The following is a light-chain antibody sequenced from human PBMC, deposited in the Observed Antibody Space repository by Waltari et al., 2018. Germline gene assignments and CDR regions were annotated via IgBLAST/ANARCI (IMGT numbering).Light chain of an antibody. CDR3: MQGTHWPII. J-gene: IGKJ5*01. V-gene: IGKV2-30*02. CDR1: QSLVHSNGDTY. Sequence: DVVMTQSPLSLPVTLGQPASISCRSSQSLVHSNGDTYLNWFQQRPGQSPRRLSYQVSYREYGVPSRFSGSGSGTEFTLKISRVEAEDVGVYYCMQGTHWPIIFGQGTLLEIK. CDR2: QVS.